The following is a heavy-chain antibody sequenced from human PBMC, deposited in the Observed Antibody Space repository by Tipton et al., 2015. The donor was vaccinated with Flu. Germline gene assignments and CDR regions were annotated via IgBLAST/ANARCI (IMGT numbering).Heavy chain of an antibody. D-gene: IGHD4-11*01. V-gene: IGHV4-4*09. J-gene: IGHJ5*02. Sequence: TLSLTCTVSGGSIGSYYWNWIRQPPGEGLEWIGYIYNSEYTKYNPSLKSRVAISVDTSKNQFSLNVISVTAADTAVYYCARRDYSNYVSDPKNWFDPWGQGTLVTVSS. CDR2: IYNSEYT. CDR3: ARRDYSNYVSDPKNWFDP. CDR1: GGSIGSYY.